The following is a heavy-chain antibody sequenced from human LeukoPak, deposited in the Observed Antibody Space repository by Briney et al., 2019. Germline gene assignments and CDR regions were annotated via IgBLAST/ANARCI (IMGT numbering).Heavy chain of an antibody. CDR1: GFTFSTYS. Sequence: PGGSLRLSCAASGFTFSTYSMIWVRQAPGKGLECVSYISSSSSTIYYADSVKGRSAISRDNAKNSLYLQMNSLRAEDTAVYYCARDVYSRTLTTTPYYFDYWGQGTLVTVSS. CDR2: ISSSSSTI. J-gene: IGHJ4*02. V-gene: IGHV3-48*04. D-gene: IGHD4-17*01. CDR3: ARDVYSRTLTTTPYYFDY.